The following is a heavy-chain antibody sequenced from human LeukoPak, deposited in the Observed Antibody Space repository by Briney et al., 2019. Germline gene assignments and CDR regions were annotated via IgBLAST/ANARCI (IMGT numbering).Heavy chain of an antibody. D-gene: IGHD2-21*02. V-gene: IGHV1-69*05. Sequence: GASVKLSCKASGGTFSSYAISWVRQAPGQGLELTGGIIPIYGTANYAQKFQGRVTITTDESTSTAYMELSSLRSEDTAVYYCARDRHRGGYYPVRWRYWGQGTLVSVSS. CDR1: GGTFSSYA. J-gene: IGHJ4*02. CDR2: IIPIYGTA. CDR3: ARDRHRGGYYPVRWRY.